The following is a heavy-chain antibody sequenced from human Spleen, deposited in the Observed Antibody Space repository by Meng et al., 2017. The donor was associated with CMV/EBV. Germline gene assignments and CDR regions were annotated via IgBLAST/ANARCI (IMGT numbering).Heavy chain of an antibody. J-gene: IGHJ5*02. CDR1: GFAFSTYN. V-gene: IGHV3-21*02. D-gene: IGHD3-10*01. CDR2: ISSSSTYI. Sequence: EVQLVESGGALVKPGGSLRLSCAASGFAFSTYNMYWVRQAPGKGLEWLSSISSSSTYIYHADSLKGRFTISRDNAKNSLYLQMSSLRAEDTAVYYCTADHGSGRYSWGQGTLVTVSS. CDR3: TADHGSGRYS.